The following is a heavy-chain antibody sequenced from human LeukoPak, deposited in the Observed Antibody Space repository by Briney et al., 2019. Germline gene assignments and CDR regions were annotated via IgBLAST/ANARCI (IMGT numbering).Heavy chain of an antibody. Sequence: GGSLRLSCAASGFTFSDYYMSWIRQAPGKGLGWVSYISSSSSYTNYADSVKGRFTISRDNAKNSLYLQMNSLRAEDTAVYYCAKDRYCGGGTCYWSYFDYWGQGTLVTVSS. V-gene: IGHV3-11*06. J-gene: IGHJ4*02. CDR1: GFTFSDYY. CDR2: ISSSSSYT. D-gene: IGHD2-15*01. CDR3: AKDRYCGGGTCYWSYFDY.